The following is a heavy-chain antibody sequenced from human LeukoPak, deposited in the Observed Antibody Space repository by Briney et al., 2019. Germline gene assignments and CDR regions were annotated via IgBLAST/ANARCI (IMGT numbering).Heavy chain of an antibody. CDR1: GDSVSSNSAA. Sequence: SQTLSLTCAISGDSVSSNSAAWNWIRQSPSRGLEWLGRTYYRSKWYNDYAVSVKSRITINPDTSKNQFSLQLNSVTPEDTAVYYCARDLNGDDSSGYYSGAFDIWGQGTMVTVSS. J-gene: IGHJ3*02. D-gene: IGHD3-22*01. V-gene: IGHV6-1*01. CDR3: ARDLNGDDSSGYYSGAFDI. CDR2: TYYRSKWYN.